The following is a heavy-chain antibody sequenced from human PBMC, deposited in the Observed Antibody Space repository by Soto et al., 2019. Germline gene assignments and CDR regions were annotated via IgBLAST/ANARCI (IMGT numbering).Heavy chain of an antibody. CDR2: VSYDGSNK. CDR1: GFTFSSYG. V-gene: IGHV3-30*18. J-gene: IGHJ6*02. CDR3: AKENLRPSNYNGIDV. Sequence: GGSLRLSCAASGFTFSSYGMHWVRQAPGKGLEWVAVVSYDGSNKYYADSVKGRFTISRDNSKNTLYLQMNSLRAEDTAVYYCAKENLRPSNYNGIDVWGQGTTVTVSS.